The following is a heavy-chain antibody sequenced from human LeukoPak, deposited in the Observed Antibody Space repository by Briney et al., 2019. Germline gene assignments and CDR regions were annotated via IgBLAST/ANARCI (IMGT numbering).Heavy chain of an antibody. Sequence: ASVKVSCKASGYTFTSYDINWVRQATGQGLEWMGWMNPHSGKTGYAQNFQGRVTMTRDTSISTAYMELSSLRSEDTAVYYCARLSSHYGDYKVDPWGQGTLVSVSS. V-gene: IGHV1-8*01. D-gene: IGHD4-17*01. J-gene: IGHJ5*02. CDR3: ARLSSHYGDYKVDP. CDR1: GYTFTSYD. CDR2: MNPHSGKT.